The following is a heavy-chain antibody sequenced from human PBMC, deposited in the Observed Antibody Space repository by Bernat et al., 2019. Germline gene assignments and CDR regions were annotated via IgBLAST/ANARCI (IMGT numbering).Heavy chain of an antibody. CDR3: ARTEYDFWSGYPYYYYMDV. CDR1: GYSFTSYW. V-gene: IGHV5-10-1*03. CDR2: IDPSDSYT. Sequence: EVQLVQSGAEVKKPGESLRISCKGSGYSFTSYWISWVRQMPGKRLEWMGRIDPSDSYTNYSPSFQGHVTISADKSISTAYLQWSSLKASDTAMYYCARTEYDFWSGYPYYYYMDVWGKGTTVTVSS. D-gene: IGHD3-3*01. J-gene: IGHJ6*03.